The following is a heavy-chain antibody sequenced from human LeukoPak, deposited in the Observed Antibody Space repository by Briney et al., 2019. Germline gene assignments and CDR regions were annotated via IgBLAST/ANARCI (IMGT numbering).Heavy chain of an antibody. V-gene: IGHV3-23*01. D-gene: IGHD1-26*01. CDR1: GFTLNTNA. CDR3: AKDPARVVGAIHDY. Sequence: GGSLRLSCLTSGFTLNTNAMSWVRQAPGKGLEWISGISGSGASTYYADSVKGRFTISRDDSRNTLYLQMNSLRGDDTAVYYCAKDPARVVGAIHDYWGQGTLVTVSS. J-gene: IGHJ4*02. CDR2: ISGSGAST.